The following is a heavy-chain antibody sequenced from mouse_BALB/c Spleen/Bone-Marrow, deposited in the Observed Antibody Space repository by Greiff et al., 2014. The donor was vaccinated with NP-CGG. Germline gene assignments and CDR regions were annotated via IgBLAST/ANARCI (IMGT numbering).Heavy chain of an antibody. Sequence: EVQLVESGPELVKPGASVKMSCMASGYTFTSCVMHWVKQKPGQGLEWIGYINPFNDGIEYNEKFKVKATLTSDKSSSTAYMELSSLTSEDSAVYYCARGTTVVGDYWGQGTTLTVSS. D-gene: IGHD1-1*01. CDR1: GYTFTSCV. J-gene: IGHJ2*01. CDR2: INPFNDGI. V-gene: IGHV1-14*01. CDR3: ARGTTVVGDY.